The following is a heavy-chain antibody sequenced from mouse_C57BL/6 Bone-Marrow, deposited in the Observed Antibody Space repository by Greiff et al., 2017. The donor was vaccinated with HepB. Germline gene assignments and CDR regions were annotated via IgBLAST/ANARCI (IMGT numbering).Heavy chain of an antibody. CDR2: IYPGNSDT. Sequence: EVQLQQSGTVLARPGASVKMSCKTSGYTFTSYWMHWVKQRPGQGLEWIGAIYPGNSDTSYNQKFKGKAKLTAVTSASTAYMELSSLTNEDSAVYYCTSRRGSGLAWFAYWGQGTLVTVSA. CDR1: GYTFTSYW. J-gene: IGHJ3*01. D-gene: IGHD3-2*02. V-gene: IGHV1-5*01. CDR3: TSRRGSGLAWFAY.